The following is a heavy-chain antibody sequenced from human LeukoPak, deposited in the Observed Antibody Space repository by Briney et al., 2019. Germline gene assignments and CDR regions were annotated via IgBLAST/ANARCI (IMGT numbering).Heavy chain of an antibody. Sequence: SETLSLTCTVSGGSISSGGYYWSWIRQPPGKGLEWIGYIYHSGSTYYNPSLKSRVTISVDRSKNQFSLKLSSVTAADTAVYYCARGQLSLYYDSSGYAFDIWGQGTMVTVSS. J-gene: IGHJ3*02. CDR3: ARGQLSLYYDSSGYAFDI. V-gene: IGHV4-30-2*01. CDR1: GGSISSGGYY. D-gene: IGHD3-22*01. CDR2: IYHSGST.